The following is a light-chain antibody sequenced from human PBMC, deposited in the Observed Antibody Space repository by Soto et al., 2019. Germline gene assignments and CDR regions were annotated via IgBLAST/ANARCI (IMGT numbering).Light chain of an antibody. V-gene: IGKV3-11*01. CDR2: DAS. Sequence: EIVLTQSPATLSLSPGERATLSCRPSQSVSSYLAWYQQKPGQAPRLLIYDASNRATGIPARFSGSGSGTDFTLTISSLEPEDFAVYYCQQRSNWPRLTFGGGTKVDI. CDR1: QSVSSY. J-gene: IGKJ4*01. CDR3: QQRSNWPRLT.